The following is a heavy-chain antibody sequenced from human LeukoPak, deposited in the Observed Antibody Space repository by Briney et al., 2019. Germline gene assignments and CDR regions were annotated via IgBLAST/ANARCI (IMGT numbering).Heavy chain of an antibody. CDR2: ISSSGTTI. Sequence: PGGSLRLSCVASGFTFSSYEMNWVRQAPGKGLEWVSYISSSGTTIYYADSVKGRFTISRDNAKNSLYLQMNSLSAEDTAVYYCARDREGYYTDYWGQGTLVTVSS. CDR1: GFTFSSYE. J-gene: IGHJ4*02. V-gene: IGHV3-48*03. CDR3: ARDREGYYTDY. D-gene: IGHD3-22*01.